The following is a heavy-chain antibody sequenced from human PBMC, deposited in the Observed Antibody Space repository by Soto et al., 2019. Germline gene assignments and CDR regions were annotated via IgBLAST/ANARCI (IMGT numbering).Heavy chain of an antibody. Sequence: QLQLQESGPGLVKSSETLSLTCTVSGGSISSSSYYWGWIRQPPGKGLEWIGSIYYSGSTYYNPSLKSRVTISVDTSKNQFSLKLSSVTAADTAVYYCARSSGWNWFDPWGQGTLVTVSS. V-gene: IGHV4-39*01. CDR1: GGSISSSSYY. CDR3: ARSSGWNWFDP. CDR2: IYYSGST. D-gene: IGHD6-19*01. J-gene: IGHJ5*02.